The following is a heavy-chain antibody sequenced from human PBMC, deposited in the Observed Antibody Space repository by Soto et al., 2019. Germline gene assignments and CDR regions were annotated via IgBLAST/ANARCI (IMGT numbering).Heavy chain of an antibody. Sequence: PSETLSLTCTVSGGSISSGDYYWSWIRQPPGKGLEWIGYIYYSGSTYYNPSLKSRVTISVDTSKNQFSLKVSSVTAADTAVYYCATYSVGEGGRGFWGQGTLVTVSS. CDR3: ATYSVGEGGRGF. D-gene: IGHD5-12*01. CDR1: GGSISSGDYY. J-gene: IGHJ4*02. V-gene: IGHV4-30-4*02. CDR2: IYYSGST.